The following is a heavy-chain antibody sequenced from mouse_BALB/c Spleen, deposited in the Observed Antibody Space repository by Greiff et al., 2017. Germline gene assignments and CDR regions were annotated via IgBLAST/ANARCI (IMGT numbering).Heavy chain of an antibody. Sequence: EVHLVESGGGLVKPGGSLKLSCAASGFTFSSYAMSWVRQTPEKRLEWVATISSGGSYTYYPDSVKGRFTISRDNAKNTLYLQMSSLRSEDTAMYYCARPYYGSSYVEGYFDVWGAGTTVTVSS. CDR1: GFTFSSYA. CDR3: ARPYYGSSYVEGYFDV. V-gene: IGHV5-9-3*01. D-gene: IGHD1-1*01. CDR2: ISSGGSYT. J-gene: IGHJ1*01.